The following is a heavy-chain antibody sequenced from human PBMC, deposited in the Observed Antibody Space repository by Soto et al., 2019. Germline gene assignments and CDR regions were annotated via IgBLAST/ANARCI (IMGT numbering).Heavy chain of an antibody. D-gene: IGHD3-3*01. CDR3: ARVFYDDFWSGYGMDV. CDR1: GFTFSSYA. J-gene: IGHJ6*02. CDR2: ISYDGSNK. Sequence: GGSLRLSCAASGFTFSSYAMHWVRQAPGKGLEWVAVISYDGSNKYYADSVKGRFTISRDNSKNTLYLQMNSLRAEDTAVYYCARVFYDDFWSGYGMDVWGQGTTVTVSS. V-gene: IGHV3-30-3*01.